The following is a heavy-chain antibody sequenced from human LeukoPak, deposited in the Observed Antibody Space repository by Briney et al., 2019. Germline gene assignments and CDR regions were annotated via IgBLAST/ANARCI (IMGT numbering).Heavy chain of an antibody. V-gene: IGHV1-69*04. CDR1: GGTFSSYA. CDR2: IIPILGIA. D-gene: IGHD2-2*01. J-gene: IGHJ6*02. CDR3: ARNSCSSTSCYSHIVATSLEARGYYYYYYGMDV. Sequence: SVKVSCKASGGTFSSYAISWVRQAPGQGLEWTGRIIPILGIANYAQKFQGRVTITADKSTSTAYMELSSLRSEDTAVYYCARNSCSSTSCYSHIVATSLEARGYYYYYYGMDVWGQGTTVTVSS.